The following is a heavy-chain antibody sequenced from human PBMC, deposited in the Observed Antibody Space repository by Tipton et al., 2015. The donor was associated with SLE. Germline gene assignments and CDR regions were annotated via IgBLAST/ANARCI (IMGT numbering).Heavy chain of an antibody. J-gene: IGHJ4*02. CDR3: ARVGDFWSGYPFDY. Sequence: TLSLTCTVSGGSISSYYWSWIRQPPGKGLEWIGYIYYSGSTNYNPSLKSRVTISVDTSKNPFSLKLSSVTAADTAVYYCARVGDFWSGYPFDYWGQGTLVTVSS. D-gene: IGHD3-3*01. V-gene: IGHV4-59*01. CDR1: GGSISSYY. CDR2: IYYSGST.